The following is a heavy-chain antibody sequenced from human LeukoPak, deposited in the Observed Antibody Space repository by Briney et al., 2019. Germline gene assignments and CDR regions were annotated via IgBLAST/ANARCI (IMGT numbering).Heavy chain of an antibody. J-gene: IGHJ4*02. CDR3: AGDSATGAPLDY. CDR2: INPSGGST. V-gene: IGHV1-46*01. D-gene: IGHD1-14*01. CDR1: GYTFTSYY. Sequence: ASVNVSCKASGYTFTSYYMHWVRQAPGQGLEWMGIINPSGGSTSYAQKFQGRVTMTRDTSTSTVYMELSSLRSEDTAVYYCAGDSATGAPLDYWGQGTLVTVSS.